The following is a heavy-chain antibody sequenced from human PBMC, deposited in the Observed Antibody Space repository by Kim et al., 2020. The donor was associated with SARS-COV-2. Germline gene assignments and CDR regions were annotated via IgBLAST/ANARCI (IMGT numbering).Heavy chain of an antibody. J-gene: IGHJ3*02. D-gene: IGHD6-13*01. V-gene: IGHV3-13*01. Sequence: YPGAEKGRFTISRENAKNSLYLQMNSLRARDTAVYYCARGYSSSWYWAFDIWGQGTMVTVSS. CDR3: ARGYSSSWYWAFDI.